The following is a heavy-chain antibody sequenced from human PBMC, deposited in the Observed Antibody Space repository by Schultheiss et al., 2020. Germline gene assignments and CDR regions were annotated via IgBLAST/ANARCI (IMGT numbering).Heavy chain of an antibody. Sequence: GGSLRLSCAASGFSFSTYEMNWVRQAPGKGPEWVSGISGSGGSTHYADSVKGRFTISRDNSKNTLYLQMNSLRVEDTAVYYCARGSGYSYAYPFDYWGQGTLVTVSS. D-gene: IGHD5-18*01. J-gene: IGHJ4*02. V-gene: IGHV3-23*01. CDR3: ARGSGYSYAYPFDY. CDR2: ISGSGGST. CDR1: GFSFSTYE.